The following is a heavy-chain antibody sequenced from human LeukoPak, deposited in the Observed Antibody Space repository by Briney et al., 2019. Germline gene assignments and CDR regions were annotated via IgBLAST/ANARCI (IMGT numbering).Heavy chain of an antibody. J-gene: IGHJ4*02. D-gene: IGHD6-13*01. CDR3: AKDTTATGTGNFDY. CDR1: GFTFGDYY. V-gene: IGHV3-11*01. Sequence: GGSLRLSCAASGFTFGDYYMSWIRQAPGKGLEWVSYISSSGSTIYYADSVKGRVTISRDNAKNSLYLNMNSLRAEDTALYYCAKDTTATGTGNFDYWGQGTLVTVSS. CDR2: ISSSGSTI.